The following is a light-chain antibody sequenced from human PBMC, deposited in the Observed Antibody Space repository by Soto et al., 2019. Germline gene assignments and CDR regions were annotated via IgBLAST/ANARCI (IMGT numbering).Light chain of an antibody. CDR2: NTT. Sequence: QTVVTQEPSFSVSPGGTVILTCGLTSGSVSTSYDPSWYQQSPGLAPRTLIYNTTTRSSGVPDRFSGSILGNKAALTITGAQSDDESDYLCALYVGSGTVVSGGGTKLTVL. CDR1: SGSVSTSYD. CDR3: ALYVGSGTVV. V-gene: IGLV8-61*01. J-gene: IGLJ2*01.